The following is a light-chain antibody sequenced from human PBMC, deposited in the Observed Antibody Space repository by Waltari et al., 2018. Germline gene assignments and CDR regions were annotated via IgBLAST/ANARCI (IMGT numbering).Light chain of an antibody. V-gene: IGKV1-39*01. Sequence: DLQMTQSPSSLSASVGDRVTISCRASKNIRSYLSWYQQKPGIAPKLVIYAASTLQSGVPSRFSGRGSRTNFTLTITSLQAEDFATYFCQASYTTPYSFGQGTKVEIK. J-gene: IGKJ2*03. CDR3: QASYTTPYS. CDR2: AAS. CDR1: KNIRSY.